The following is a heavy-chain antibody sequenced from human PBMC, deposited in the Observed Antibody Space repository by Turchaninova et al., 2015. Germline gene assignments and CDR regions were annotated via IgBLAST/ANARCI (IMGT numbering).Heavy chain of an antibody. CDR1: GFTFSTHT. Sequence: GESGGGLVNPGGSLRISCAASGFTFSTHTMNWIRQAPGKGLEWVSSISGSNSMYYADSVKGRFTISRDNAKSSLYLQMNSLRAEDTAVYFCLRIPSSASYPNWFDPWGQGTLVTVSS. CDR3: LRIPSSASYPNWFDP. V-gene: IGHV3-21*01. J-gene: IGHJ5*02. CDR2: ISGSNSM. D-gene: IGHD3-16*02.